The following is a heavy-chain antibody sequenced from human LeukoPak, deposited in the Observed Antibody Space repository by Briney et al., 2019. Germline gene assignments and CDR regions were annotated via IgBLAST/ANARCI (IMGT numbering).Heavy chain of an antibody. D-gene: IGHD2-21*01. V-gene: IGHV3-23*01. J-gene: IGHJ4*02. CDR3: AKAPVTSCRGAYCYPFDS. Sequence: GGSLRLSCAASGFTFNSYSMHWVRQTPGKGLEWVAATSSSDAGTYHADSVRGRFTISRDNSKNTLYLQMNSLRAEDAAVYFCAKAPVTSCRGAYCYPFDSWGQGTLVTVSS. CDR1: GFTFNSYS. CDR2: TSSSDAGT.